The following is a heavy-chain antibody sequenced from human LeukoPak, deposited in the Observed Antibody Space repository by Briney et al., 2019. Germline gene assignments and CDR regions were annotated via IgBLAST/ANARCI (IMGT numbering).Heavy chain of an antibody. CDR1: GDSIRSGSFH. CDR2: IYHSGST. D-gene: IGHD3-22*01. J-gene: IGHJ4*02. CDR3: ASRGYYYDSSGSIPDLANY. V-gene: IGHV4-38-2*02. Sequence: SQTLSLTCSVSGDSIRSGSFHWNWIRQPPGKGLEWIGSIYHSGSTYYNPSLKSRVTISVDTSKNQFSLKLSSATAADTAVYYCASRGYYYDSSGSIPDLANYWGQGTLVTVSS.